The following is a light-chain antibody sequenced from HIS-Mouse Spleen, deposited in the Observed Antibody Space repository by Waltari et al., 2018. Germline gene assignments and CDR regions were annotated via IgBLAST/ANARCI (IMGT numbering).Light chain of an antibody. CDR1: SSDVGSYNL. Sequence: QSALTQPASVSGSPGQSITISCTGTSSDVGSYNLVSWYQQHPGKAPKLMIYEDGQRPSGFSNSFSGSKSGNTAALTISGLQAEDEADYYCCSYAGSSTWVFGGGTKLTVL. J-gene: IGLJ3*02. CDR2: EDG. V-gene: IGLV2-23*01. CDR3: CSYAGSSTWV.